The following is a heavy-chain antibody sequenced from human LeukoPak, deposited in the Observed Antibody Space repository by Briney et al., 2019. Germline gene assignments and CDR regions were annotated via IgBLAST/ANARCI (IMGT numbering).Heavy chain of an antibody. J-gene: IGHJ4*02. V-gene: IGHV4-31*03. CDR3: ARIPIKNYGDYGVIDY. Sequence: SETLSLTCTVSGGSISSGGYYWSWIRQHPGKGLEWIGYIYYSGSTYYNPSLKSRVTISVDTSKNQFSLKLSSVTAADTAVYYCARIPIKNYGDYGVIDYWGQGTLVTVSS. D-gene: IGHD4-17*01. CDR1: GGSISSGGYY. CDR2: IYYSGST.